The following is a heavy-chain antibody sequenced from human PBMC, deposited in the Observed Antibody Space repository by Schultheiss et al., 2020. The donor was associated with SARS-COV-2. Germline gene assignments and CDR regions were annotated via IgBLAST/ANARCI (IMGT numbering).Heavy chain of an antibody. D-gene: IGHD2-2*01. CDR2: INHSGST. CDR1: GGSISSGGYY. V-gene: IGHV4-39*07. Sequence: SETLSLTCTVSGGSISSGGYYWSWIRQPPGKGLEWIGEINHSGSTNYNPSLKSRVTISVDTSKNQFSLKLSSVTAADTAVYYCARVDEDIVVVPAANWFDPWGQGTLVTVSS. CDR3: ARVDEDIVVVPAANWFDP. J-gene: IGHJ5*02.